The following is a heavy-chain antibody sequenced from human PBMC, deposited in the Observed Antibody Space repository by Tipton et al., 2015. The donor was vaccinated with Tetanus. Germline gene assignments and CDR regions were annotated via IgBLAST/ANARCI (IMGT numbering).Heavy chain of an antibody. J-gene: IGHJ1*01. CDR3: ARTSGYLYSSY. Sequence: TLPLTCSVSGASISSYYWGWIRQPPGKGLEWIGYIFYSGSTNYTPSLKGRVTMSVDTSKSQFSLKMRSVTAADTAVYYCARTSGYLYSSYWGQGTLVTVSS. CDR1: GASISSYY. V-gene: IGHV4-59*01. CDR2: IFYSGST. D-gene: IGHD3-3*01.